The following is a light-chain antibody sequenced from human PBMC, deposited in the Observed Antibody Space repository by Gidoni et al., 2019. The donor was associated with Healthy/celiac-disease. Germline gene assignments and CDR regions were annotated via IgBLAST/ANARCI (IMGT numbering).Light chain of an antibody. CDR2: LGS. V-gene: IGKV2-28*01. CDR3: MQALQTPIT. CDR1: QSLLHSNGYNY. Sequence: IVMTQSPLSLPVTPGEPASISCRSSQSLLHSNGYNYLDWYLQKPGPSPQLLIYLGSNRASGVPDRFSGSGSGTDFTLKISRVEAEDVGVYYCMQALQTPITFGQGTRLEIK. J-gene: IGKJ5*01.